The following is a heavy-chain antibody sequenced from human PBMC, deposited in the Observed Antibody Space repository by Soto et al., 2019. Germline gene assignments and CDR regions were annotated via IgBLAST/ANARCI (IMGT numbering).Heavy chain of an antibody. V-gene: IGHV3-23*01. Sequence: EVQLLESGGGLVQPGGSLRLSRAASGFTFSSYAMSWVRQAPGKGLEWVSAISGSGGSTYYADSVKGRFTISRDNSKNTLYLQMNSLRAEDTAVYYCAKVSTKLRLLGAGYGMDVWGQGTTVTVSS. CDR1: GFTFSSYA. D-gene: IGHD5-12*01. J-gene: IGHJ6*02. CDR3: AKVSTKLRLLGAGYGMDV. CDR2: ISGSGGST.